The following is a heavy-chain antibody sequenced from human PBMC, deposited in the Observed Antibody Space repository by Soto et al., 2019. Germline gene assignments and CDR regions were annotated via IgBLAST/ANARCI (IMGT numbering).Heavy chain of an antibody. D-gene: IGHD3-16*01. CDR3: ARGNMGEYFDL. V-gene: IGHV5-51*01. J-gene: IGHJ2*01. Sequence: PRASLTIPCKGDGDRFTSYCIGSVRQMPGKGLEWMGIIYPGDSDTRYSPSFQGQVTISADKSISTAYLQWSSLKASDTAMYYCARGNMGEYFDLWGRGTLVTFSS. CDR2: IYPGDSDT. CDR1: GDRFTSYC.